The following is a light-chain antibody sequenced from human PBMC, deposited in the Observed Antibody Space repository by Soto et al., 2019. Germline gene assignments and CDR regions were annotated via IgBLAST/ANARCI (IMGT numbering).Light chain of an antibody. CDR1: QSISTW. CDR3: QQHRT. V-gene: IGKV1-5*01. CDR2: DAS. Sequence: DIQMTQSPSTLSASVGDRVTNTCRASQSISTWLAWYQQKPGKAPKLLIYDASNLESGVPSRFSGSGSGTEFTLTISSLQPDDFATYYCQQHRTFGQGIKVEIQ. J-gene: IGKJ1*01.